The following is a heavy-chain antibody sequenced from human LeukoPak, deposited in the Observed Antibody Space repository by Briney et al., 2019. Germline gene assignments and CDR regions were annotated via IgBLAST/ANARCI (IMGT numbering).Heavy chain of an antibody. CDR3: AREGNYGDYYYYMDV. Sequence: ASVKVSCKASGYTFTGYYMHWVRQAPGQGLEWMGWINPNSGGTNYAQKFQGRVTMTRDTSISTAYMELSRLRSDDTAVYYCAREGNYGDYYYYMDVWGKGTTVTVSS. CDR1: GYTFTGYY. CDR2: INPNSGGT. V-gene: IGHV1-2*02. D-gene: IGHD4-17*01. J-gene: IGHJ6*03.